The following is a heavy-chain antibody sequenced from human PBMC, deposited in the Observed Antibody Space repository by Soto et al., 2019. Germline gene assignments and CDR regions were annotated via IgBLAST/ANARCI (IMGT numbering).Heavy chain of an antibody. V-gene: IGHV1-69*01. Sequence: QVQRVQSGAEVKKPGSSVKVSCKASGGTFSSYAISWVRQAPGQGLEWIGGIIPIFGTANYAQKFQVRVTINADDSTTTAYMELSSLRSEDTAVYYCARGLLAMITLNYDYYCMDVWGQGTTVTVS. J-gene: IGHJ6*02. CDR1: GGTFSSYA. CDR3: ARGLLAMITLNYDYYCMDV. D-gene: IGHD3-16*01. CDR2: IIPIFGTA.